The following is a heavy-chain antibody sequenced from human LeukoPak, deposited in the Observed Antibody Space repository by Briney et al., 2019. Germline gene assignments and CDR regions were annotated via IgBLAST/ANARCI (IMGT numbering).Heavy chain of an antibody. Sequence: PGGSLRLSCAASGFTFSRHWMTWVRQAPGKGLEWVANIKHDGSEKNYVDSVKGRFTISRDNAKNSLYLQMNSLRAEDTAVYYCAKMSGVVWLGEWRFPFDYGGREPRATVPS. CDR1: GFTFSRHW. D-gene: IGHD3-10*01. J-gene: IGHJ4*02. CDR3: AKMSGVVWLGEWRFPFDY. V-gene: IGHV3-7*03. CDR2: IKHDGSEK.